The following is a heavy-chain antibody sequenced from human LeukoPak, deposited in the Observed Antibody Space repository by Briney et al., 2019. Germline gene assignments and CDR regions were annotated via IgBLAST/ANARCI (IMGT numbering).Heavy chain of an antibody. D-gene: IGHD6-19*01. V-gene: IGHV6-1*01. J-gene: IGHJ5*02. CDR1: GDSVSSNTAA. Sequence: SQTLSLTCAISGDSVSSNTAAWNWIRQSPSKGLEWLGRTYYRSKWYNDYAVSVKSRITITADTSKNHFSLQLNSVTPEDTAMYYCARSLAVAGRNWFDPWGQGTLVTVPS. CDR2: TYYRSKWYN. CDR3: ARSLAVAGRNWFDP.